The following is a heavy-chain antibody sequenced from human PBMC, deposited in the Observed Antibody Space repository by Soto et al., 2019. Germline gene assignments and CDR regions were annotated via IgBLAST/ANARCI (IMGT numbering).Heavy chain of an antibody. CDR1: GFTFSSYA. J-gene: IGHJ4*02. CDR2: ISGSGGST. D-gene: IGHD4-17*01. Sequence: QPGGSLRLSCAASGFTFSSYAMSWVRQAPGKGLEWVSAISGSGGSTYYADSVKGRFTISRDNSKNTLYLQMNSLRAEDTAVYYCAKAKTMVYYGDPGRVPPDYWGQGTLVTVSS. V-gene: IGHV3-23*01. CDR3: AKAKTMVYYGDPGRVPPDY.